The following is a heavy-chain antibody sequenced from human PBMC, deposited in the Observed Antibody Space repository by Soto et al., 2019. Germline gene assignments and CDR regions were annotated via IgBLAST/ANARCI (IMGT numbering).Heavy chain of an antibody. D-gene: IGHD3-16*01. CDR2: VIPMFLKS. J-gene: IGHJ4*02. CDR1: GGTFDSYA. V-gene: IGHV1-69*06. Sequence: ASVKVSCKASGGTFDSYAISWVRQAPGQGLGWMGGVIPMFLKSNYAQKFQGRVTITADKSTNTVYMEMNSLKSEDTAVYYCVRGGGGEMANPPPYLYWGQGTQVTVSS. CDR3: VRGGGGEMANPPPYLY.